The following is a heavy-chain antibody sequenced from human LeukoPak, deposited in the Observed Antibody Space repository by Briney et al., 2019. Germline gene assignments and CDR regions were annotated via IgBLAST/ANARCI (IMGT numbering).Heavy chain of an antibody. D-gene: IGHD1-26*01. CDR2: INSDGSRT. Sequence: PGGSLRLSCAASGFTLSTYWMHWVRQGPGKGLVWVSCINSDGSRTTYADSVKGRFTISRDNAKNTLYLQMSSLRAEDTAVYYCARVASGSWNWFDPWGRGTLVTVSS. V-gene: IGHV3-74*01. CDR3: ARVASGSWNWFDP. J-gene: IGHJ5*02. CDR1: GFTLSTYW.